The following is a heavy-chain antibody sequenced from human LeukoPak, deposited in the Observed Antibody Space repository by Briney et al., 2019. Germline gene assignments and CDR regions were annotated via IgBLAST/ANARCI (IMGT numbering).Heavy chain of an antibody. Sequence: VASVKVSCKASGYTFTSYGISWVRQAPGQGLEWMGWISAYNGNTNYAQELQGRVTMTTDTSTSTAYMELRSLRSDDTAVYYCARAWGYYYDSSGYNNYWGQGTLVTVSS. CDR1: GYTFTSYG. CDR3: ARAWGYYYDSSGYNNY. D-gene: IGHD3-22*01. J-gene: IGHJ4*02. V-gene: IGHV1-18*01. CDR2: ISAYNGNT.